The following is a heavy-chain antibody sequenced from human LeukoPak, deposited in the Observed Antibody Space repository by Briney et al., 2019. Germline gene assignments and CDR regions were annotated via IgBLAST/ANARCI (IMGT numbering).Heavy chain of an antibody. V-gene: IGHV1-8*03. Sequence: ASVKVSCKASGYTLTSYDINWVRQATGQGLEWMGWMNPNSGNTGYAQKFQGRVTITRNTSISTAYMELSSLRSEDTAVYYCARARLLRYYDWLLYHSNWFDPWGQGTLVTVSS. CDR2: MNPNSGNT. J-gene: IGHJ5*02. CDR3: ARARLLRYYDWLLYHSNWFDP. D-gene: IGHD3-9*01. CDR1: GYTLTSYD.